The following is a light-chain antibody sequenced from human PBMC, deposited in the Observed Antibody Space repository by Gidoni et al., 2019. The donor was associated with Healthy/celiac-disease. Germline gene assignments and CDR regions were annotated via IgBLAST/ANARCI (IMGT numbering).Light chain of an antibody. CDR2: LGS. J-gene: IGKJ5*01. Sequence: DIVMTQSPLSLPVTPGEPASISCRSSQSLLHSNGYNYLDWYLQKPGQSPRLLIYLGSNRASGVPDRFSGSGSGTDFTLKISRVEAEDVGVYYCMQALQTLSITFGQGTRLEIK. CDR1: QSLLHSNGYNY. V-gene: IGKV2-28*01. CDR3: MQALQTLSIT.